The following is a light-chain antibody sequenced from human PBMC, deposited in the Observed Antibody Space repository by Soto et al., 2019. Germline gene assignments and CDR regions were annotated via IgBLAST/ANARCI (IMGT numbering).Light chain of an antibody. J-gene: IGKJ1*01. CDR2: GAS. CDR1: QSANIH. Sequence: EIVMTQSPATLSVSPGERATLSCRARQSANIHLAWYQQKPGQAPRLLIYGASARATGIPAKFSGSGSGTEFTLTISSLQSEDFAVYYCQQYNKWPRTFGQGTKVEIK. V-gene: IGKV3D-15*01. CDR3: QQYNKWPRT.